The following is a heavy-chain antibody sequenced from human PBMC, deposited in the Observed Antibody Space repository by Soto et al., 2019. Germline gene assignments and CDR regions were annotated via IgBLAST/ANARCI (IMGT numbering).Heavy chain of an antibody. V-gene: IGHV4-30-2*01. Sequence: SETLSLTCAVSGGSISSGGYFWNWVRQPPGKGLGWIGYSFHSGTTSYNPPLKSRVIISVDRSKNQFSLKLSSVTTANTAVYYCARGDAGYYGMDVWGQGTTVTVSS. CDR3: ARGDAGYYGMDV. CDR1: GGSISSGGYF. CDR2: SFHSGTT. J-gene: IGHJ6*02.